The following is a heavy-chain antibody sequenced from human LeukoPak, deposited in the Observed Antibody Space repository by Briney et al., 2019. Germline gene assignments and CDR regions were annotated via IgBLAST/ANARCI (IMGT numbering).Heavy chain of an antibody. J-gene: IGHJ6*03. CDR1: GGSISSYY. D-gene: IGHD6-6*01. CDR3: ARRVGGGSIVTTKQYYYYYYYMDV. CDR2: IYTSGST. V-gene: IGHV4-4*07. Sequence: KPSETLSLTCTVSGGSISSYYWSWIRQPAGKGLEWIGRIYTSGSTKCNPSLESRVTMSVDTSKNQVSLRLSSVTAADTAVYYCARRVGGGSIVTTKQYYYYYYYMDVWGKGTTVTVSS.